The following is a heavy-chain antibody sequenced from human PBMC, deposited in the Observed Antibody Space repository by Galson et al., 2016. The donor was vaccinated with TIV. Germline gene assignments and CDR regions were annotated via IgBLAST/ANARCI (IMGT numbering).Heavy chain of an antibody. V-gene: IGHV1-8*01. CDR3: ARRPPSTIFGVVTWFDP. CDR2: MHPKSGDA. CDR1: GYTFSTYD. D-gene: IGHD3-3*01. J-gene: IGHJ5*02. Sequence: SVKASCKASGYTFSTYDINWVRQATGQGLEWMGWMHPKSGDARYAQKFQGRVTMTRNTSISTAYLGLSNLRSEDTAVYYCARRPPSTIFGVVTWFDPWGQGSLVTVSS.